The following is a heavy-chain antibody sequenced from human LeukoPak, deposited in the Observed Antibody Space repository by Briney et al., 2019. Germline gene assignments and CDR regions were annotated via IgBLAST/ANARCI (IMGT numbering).Heavy chain of an antibody. D-gene: IGHD3-22*01. CDR1: GFTFSNAW. CDR3: ITFTMIVVVIAD. Sequence: GGSLRLSCAASGFTFSNAWMSWVRQAPGKGLEWVGRIKSKTDGGTTDYAAPVKGRFTISRDDSKNTLYLQMNSLKTEDTAFYYYITFTMIVVVIADWGQGTLVTVSS. CDR2: IKSKTDGGTT. J-gene: IGHJ4*02. V-gene: IGHV3-15*01.